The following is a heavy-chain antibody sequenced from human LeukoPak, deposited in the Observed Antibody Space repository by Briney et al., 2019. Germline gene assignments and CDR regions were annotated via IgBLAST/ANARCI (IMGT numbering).Heavy chain of an antibody. CDR3: ATDGFCSGGACFRKNDF. CDR1: GLIFGNYW. Sequence: GGSLRLSCAASGLIFGNYWMTWVRRAPGKGLEWVASISQDGTEKFYVGSAEGRFTISRDNTKNSLYVQMNSLSAEDTALYFCATDGFCSGGACFRKNDFWGQGTLVTVSS. J-gene: IGHJ4*02. D-gene: IGHD2-15*01. V-gene: IGHV3-7*01. CDR2: ISQDGTEK.